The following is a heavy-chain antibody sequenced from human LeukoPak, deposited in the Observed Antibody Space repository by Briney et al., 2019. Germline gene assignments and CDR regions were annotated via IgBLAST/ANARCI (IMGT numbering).Heavy chain of an antibody. CDR2: IYPGDSDT. CDR3: ARSPWPSSGEFDY. D-gene: IGHD1-26*01. CDR1: GYSFTSYW. Sequence: GESLKISCKGSGYSFTSYWIGWVRQMPGKGLEWMGIIYPGDSDTRYSPSFQGQVTISADKSISTAYLQWSSLKASDTAVYYCARSPWPSSGEFDYWGQGTLVTASS. J-gene: IGHJ4*02. V-gene: IGHV5-51*01.